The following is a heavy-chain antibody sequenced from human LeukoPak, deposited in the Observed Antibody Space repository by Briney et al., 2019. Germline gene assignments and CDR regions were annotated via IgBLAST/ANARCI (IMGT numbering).Heavy chain of an antibody. CDR1: GFTFSSYG. Sequence: PGGSLRLSCAASGFTFSSYGMHWVRQAPGKGLDWLSFIRYDGSYKYYAGSVKGRFTVSRDNSQNTLYLQMNSLRPEDTAVYYCAKDLARLEVSDSSGIDYWGQGTLVTVSS. J-gene: IGHJ4*02. V-gene: IGHV3-30*02. D-gene: IGHD3-22*01. CDR3: AKDLARLEVSDSSGIDY. CDR2: IRYDGSYK.